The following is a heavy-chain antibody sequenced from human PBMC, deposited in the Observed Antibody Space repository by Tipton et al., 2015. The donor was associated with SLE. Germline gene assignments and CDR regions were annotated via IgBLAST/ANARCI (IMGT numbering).Heavy chain of an antibody. D-gene: IGHD3-10*01. CDR2: ISGSDGST. J-gene: IGHJ3*02. Sequence: SLRLSCAASGFTFNNFGFHWVRQAPGTGLEWVSMISGSDGSTYYADSVKGRFTISRDNSKNTLYLQMNSLRAEDTAVYYCARRNSESGAFDMWGQGTLVTVSS. CDR3: ARRNSESGAFDM. CDR1: GFTFNNFG. V-gene: IGHV3-23*01.